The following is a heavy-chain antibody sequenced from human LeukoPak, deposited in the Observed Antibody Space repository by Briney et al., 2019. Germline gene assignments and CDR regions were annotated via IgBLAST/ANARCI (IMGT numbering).Heavy chain of an antibody. J-gene: IGHJ6*02. CDR1: GFTFSSYA. CDR2: ISGSGGST. D-gene: IGHD6-19*01. CDR3: AKGGYSSGWYEGYYYYGMDV. V-gene: IGHV3-23*01. Sequence: GGSLRLSCAASGFTFSSYAMSWVRQAPGKGLEWVSAISGSGGSTYYADSVKGRFTISRDNSKNTLYLQMNSLRAEDTAVYYCAKGGYSSGWYEGYYYYGMDVWGQGTTVTASS.